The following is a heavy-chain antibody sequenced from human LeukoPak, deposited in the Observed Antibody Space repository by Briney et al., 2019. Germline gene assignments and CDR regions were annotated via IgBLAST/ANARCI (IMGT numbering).Heavy chain of an antibody. CDR3: ARLSPNNFDWLSLRGSSYWYFDL. CDR1: GGSISSGSYY. Sequence: PSETLSLTCTVSGGSISSGSYYWSWIRQPAGKGLEWIGRIYTSGSTNYNPSLKSRVTISVDTSKNQFSLKLSSVTAADTAVYYCARLSPNNFDWLSLRGSSYWYFDLWGRGTLVTVSS. D-gene: IGHD3-9*01. J-gene: IGHJ2*01. V-gene: IGHV4-61*02. CDR2: IYTSGST.